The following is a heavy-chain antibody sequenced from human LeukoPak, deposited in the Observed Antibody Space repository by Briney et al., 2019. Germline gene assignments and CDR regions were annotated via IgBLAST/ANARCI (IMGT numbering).Heavy chain of an antibody. CDR3: ARGLEWAGYSYGRTFDY. J-gene: IGHJ4*02. V-gene: IGHV1-2*02. CDR2: INPNSGGT. CDR1: GYTFTGYY. Sequence: ASVKVSCKASGYTFTGYYMHWVRQAPGQGLEWMGWINPNSGGTNYAQKFQGRVTITRNTSISTAYMELSSLRSEDTAVYYCARGLEWAGYSYGRTFDYWGQGTLVTVSS. D-gene: IGHD5-18*01.